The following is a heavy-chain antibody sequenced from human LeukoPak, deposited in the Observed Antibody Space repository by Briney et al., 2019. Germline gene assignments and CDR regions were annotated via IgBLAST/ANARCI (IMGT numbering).Heavy chain of an antibody. Sequence: GGSLRLSRAASGFTFSSYAMSWVRQAPGKGLERVSAISSTGVNTYYADSVKGRFTISRDNSKNTLYLQMNSLRAEDTAIYYCAKDIVVVPAAIGAVATIRDYWGQGALVTVSS. CDR3: AKDIVVVPAAIGAVATIRDY. CDR2: ISSTGVNT. D-gene: IGHD2-2*02. J-gene: IGHJ4*02. CDR1: GFTFSSYA. V-gene: IGHV3-23*01.